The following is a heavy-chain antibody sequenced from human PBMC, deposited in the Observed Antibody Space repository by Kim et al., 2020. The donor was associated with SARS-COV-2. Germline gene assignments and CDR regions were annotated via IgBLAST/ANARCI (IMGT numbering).Heavy chain of an antibody. V-gene: IGHV1-3*01. CDR1: GYTFTSYA. CDR3: ARVRRGNTAMDY. CDR2: INAGNGNT. Sequence: ASVKVSCKASGYTFTSYAMHWVRQAPGQRLEWMGWINAGNGNTKYSQKFQGRVTITRDTSASTAYMELSSLRSEDTAVYYCARVRRGNTAMDYWGQGTLVTVSP. D-gene: IGHD5-18*01. J-gene: IGHJ4*02.